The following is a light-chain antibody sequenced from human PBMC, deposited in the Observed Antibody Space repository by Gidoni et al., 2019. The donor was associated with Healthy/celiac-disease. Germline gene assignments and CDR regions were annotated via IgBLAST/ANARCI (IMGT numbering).Light chain of an antibody. CDR2: KAS. CDR1: QSISSW. Sequence: DIQMTQSPSTLPASVGDRVTITCRASQSISSWLAWYQQKPGKAPKLLIYKASSLESGVPSRFSASGSGTEFTLTISSLQPDDFATYYCQQYNSYPWTFGQGTKVEIK. CDR3: QQYNSYPWT. V-gene: IGKV1-5*03. J-gene: IGKJ1*01.